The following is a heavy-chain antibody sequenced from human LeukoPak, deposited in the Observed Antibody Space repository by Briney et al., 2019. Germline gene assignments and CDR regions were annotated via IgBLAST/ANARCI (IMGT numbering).Heavy chain of an antibody. Sequence: PGGSLRLSCAASGFTFSSYSMNWVRQAPGKGLEWVSYISSSSSTIYYADSVKGRFTISRDNSKNTLYLQMNSLRAEDTAVYYCARGDLTITFGGARCYFDYWGQGTLVTVSS. V-gene: IGHV3-48*01. J-gene: IGHJ4*02. CDR3: ARGDLTITFGGARCYFDY. D-gene: IGHD3-16*01. CDR1: GFTFSSYS. CDR2: ISSSSSTI.